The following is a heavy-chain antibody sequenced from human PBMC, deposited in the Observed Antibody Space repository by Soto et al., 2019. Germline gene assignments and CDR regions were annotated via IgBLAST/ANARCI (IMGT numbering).Heavy chain of an antibody. J-gene: IGHJ3*02. Sequence: EVQLLESGGGLVPPGGSLSLSCAASGFTFNIFAMTWVRQAPGKRLEWVSSIIGSGDYATYPDPGQGRFTISRDNSRTTIHLPMTSLRSEDTALYYCARDPNGDYIGAFDNWGQGTMVTVSS. CDR3: ARDPNGDYIGAFDN. CDR2: IIGSGDYA. CDR1: GFTFNIFA. D-gene: IGHD4-17*01. V-gene: IGHV3-23*01.